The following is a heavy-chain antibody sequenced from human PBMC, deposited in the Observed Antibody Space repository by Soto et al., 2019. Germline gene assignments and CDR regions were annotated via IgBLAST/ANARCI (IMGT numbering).Heavy chain of an antibody. Sequence: ASVKVSCKASGYTFTRSGISWVRQAPGQGLEWLGWINPDNGNTNYAQKLQGRVTMTTDTSTSTAYMELRSLRSDDTAVYYCARIYSGSYLVDYWGQGTLVTVSS. CDR3: ARIYSGSYLVDY. D-gene: IGHD1-26*01. V-gene: IGHV1-18*01. J-gene: IGHJ4*02. CDR2: INPDNGNT. CDR1: GYTFTRSG.